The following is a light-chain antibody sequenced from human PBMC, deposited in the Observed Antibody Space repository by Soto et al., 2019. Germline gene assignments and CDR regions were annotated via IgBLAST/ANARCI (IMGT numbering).Light chain of an antibody. V-gene: IGKV3-15*01. Sequence: ETVMTQSPVTLSVAPGDTSTLSCRASQRVSSHLAWYQQKTGQPPRILIYAASTRATGIAGRFSGSGSETELTLIIRRLQSEDSALYYCHQYNNWPWTCGQGTKVDIK. CDR3: HQYNNWPWT. CDR2: AAS. J-gene: IGKJ1*01. CDR1: QRVSSH.